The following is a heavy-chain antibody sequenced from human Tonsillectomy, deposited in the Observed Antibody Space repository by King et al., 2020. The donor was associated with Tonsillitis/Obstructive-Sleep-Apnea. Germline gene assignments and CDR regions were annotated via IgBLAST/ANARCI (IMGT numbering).Heavy chain of an antibody. J-gene: IGHJ4*02. CDR3: ARVRRILRFLEWLPSIDY. V-gene: IGHV4-34*01. D-gene: IGHD3-3*01. CDR1: GGSFSGYY. CDR2: INHSGST. Sequence: QLQQWGAGLLKPSETLSLTCAVYGGSFSGYYWSWIRQPPGKGLEWIGEINHSGSTNYNPSLKSRVTISVDTSKNQFSLKLSSVTAADTAVYYCARVRRILRFLEWLPSIDYWGQGTLVTVSS.